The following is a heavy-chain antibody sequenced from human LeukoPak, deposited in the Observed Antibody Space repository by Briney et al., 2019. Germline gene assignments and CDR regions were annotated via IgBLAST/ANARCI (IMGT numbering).Heavy chain of an antibody. CDR1: GGTFSSYA. J-gene: IGHJ4*02. Sequence: SVKVSCKASGGTFSSYAISWVRQAPGQGLEWMGGIIPIFGTANYAQKFQGRVTITADESTSTAYMELRSLRSEDTAVYYCARSKYSSGLLDYWGQGTLVTVSS. CDR3: ARSKYSSGLLDY. D-gene: IGHD6-19*01. V-gene: IGHV1-69*13. CDR2: IIPIFGTA.